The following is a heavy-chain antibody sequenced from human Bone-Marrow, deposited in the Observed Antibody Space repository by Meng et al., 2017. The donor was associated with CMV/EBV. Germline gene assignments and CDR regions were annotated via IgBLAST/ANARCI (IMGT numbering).Heavy chain of an antibody. Sequence: MHWVRQASGKGLEWVGRIRSKANSYATAYAASVKGRFTISRDDSKNTAYLKMNSLKTEDTAVYYCTIPSASWSGYYAPPSNYYGMDVWGQGTTVTVSS. CDR2: IRSKANSYAT. CDR3: TIPSASWSGYYAPPSNYYGMDV. J-gene: IGHJ6*02. D-gene: IGHD3-3*01. V-gene: IGHV3-73*01.